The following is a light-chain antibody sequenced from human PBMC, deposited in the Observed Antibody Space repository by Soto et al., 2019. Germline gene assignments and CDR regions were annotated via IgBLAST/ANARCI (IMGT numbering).Light chain of an antibody. J-gene: IGKJ1*01. CDR1: QSVSSSY. Sequence: EIVLTQSPGTLSLSPGERATLSCRASQSVSSSYLAWYQQKPGQAPRLLIYGASSRATGIPDRFSGSGSGTDFTLTISRLEPEDFALYYCQQDGETFGQGTKVDIK. CDR3: QQDGET. CDR2: GAS. V-gene: IGKV3-20*01.